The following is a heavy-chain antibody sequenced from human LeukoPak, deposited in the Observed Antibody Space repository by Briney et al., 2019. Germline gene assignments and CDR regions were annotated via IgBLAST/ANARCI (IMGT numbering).Heavy chain of an antibody. J-gene: IGHJ3*02. Sequence: GTPCPSPAPSGFTLSGFWTHWVREAPRKGLVWVLRINSDGSSTSYADSVKGRFTISRDNAKTTLYLQMNSLRAEDTAVYYCARDFRPSDDAFDIWGQGTMVTVSS. CDR3: ARDFRPSDDAFDI. V-gene: IGHV3-74*01. CDR2: INSDGSST. CDR1: GFTLSGFW.